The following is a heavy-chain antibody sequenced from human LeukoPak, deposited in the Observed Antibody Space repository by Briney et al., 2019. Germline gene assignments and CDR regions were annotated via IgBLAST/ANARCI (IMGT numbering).Heavy chain of an antibody. CDR3: AGGYGSGSYYSPY. J-gene: IGHJ4*02. Sequence: PGGSLRLTXAASGFTLSSYWMSWVRQAPGKGLEWVANIKEDGSEKYYVDSVKGRFTIYRDNAKNSLYLQMNSLRGEDTAVYYCAGGYGSGSYYSPYWGQGTLVTVSS. CDR2: IKEDGSEK. CDR1: GFTLSSYW. D-gene: IGHD3-10*01. V-gene: IGHV3-7*03.